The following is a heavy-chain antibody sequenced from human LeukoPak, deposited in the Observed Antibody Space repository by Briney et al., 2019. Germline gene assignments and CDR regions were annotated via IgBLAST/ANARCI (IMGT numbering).Heavy chain of an antibody. D-gene: IGHD3-10*01. CDR3: ARSLYGSGSYYNWFDP. CDR1: GGSISSSSYY. Sequence: SETLSLTCTVSGGSISSSSYYWGWIRQPPGKGLEWIGSIYYSGSTYYNPSLKRRVTISLDTSKNQFSLKLSSVTAADTAVYYCARSLYGSGSYYNWFDPWGQGTLVTVSS. V-gene: IGHV4-39*07. CDR2: IYYSGST. J-gene: IGHJ5*02.